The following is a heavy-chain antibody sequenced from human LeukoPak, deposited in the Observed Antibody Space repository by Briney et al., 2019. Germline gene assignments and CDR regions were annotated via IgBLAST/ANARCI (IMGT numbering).Heavy chain of an antibody. CDR2: ISGSGGST. CDR3: AKGTYSSSPRDY. V-gene: IGHV3-23*01. CDR1: GLTFSSCA. Sequence: GGSLRLSCAASGLTFSSCAMSWVRQAPGKGLEWVSAISGSGGSTYYAGSVKGRFTISRDNSKNTLFLQMNSLRAEDTAVYYCAKGTYSSSPRDYWGQGTLVTVSS. D-gene: IGHD6-6*01. J-gene: IGHJ4*02.